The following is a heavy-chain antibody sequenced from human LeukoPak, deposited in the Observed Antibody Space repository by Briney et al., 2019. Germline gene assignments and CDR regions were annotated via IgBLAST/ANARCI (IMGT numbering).Heavy chain of an antibody. V-gene: IGHV6-1*01. CDR3: ARETTSLFDS. J-gene: IGHJ4*02. D-gene: IGHD2/OR15-2a*01. Sequence: SQTLSLTCAISGDSVSSNSAAWNWIRQSPSGGLEWLGRTYYRSKWYNDYAVSVKSRITINPDRSKNQVSLQMNSVTPEVTAVYYCARETTSLFDSWGQGTLVTVSS. CDR1: GDSVSSNSAA. CDR2: TYYRSKWYN.